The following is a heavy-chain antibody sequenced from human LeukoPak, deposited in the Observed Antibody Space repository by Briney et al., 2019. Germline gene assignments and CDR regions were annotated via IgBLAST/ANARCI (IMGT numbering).Heavy chain of an antibody. CDR3: AREVIAVAAGGDKRFDP. CDR1: GGSISSSTYY. Sequence: SETLSLTCSVSGGSISSSTYYWGWIRQPPGKGLEWIGSIYYGGSTYYNPSLKSRVTISVDTSKNQFSLKLSSVTAADTAVYYCAREVIAVAAGGDKRFDPWGQGTLVTVSS. D-gene: IGHD6-19*01. CDR2: IYYGGST. V-gene: IGHV4-39*07. J-gene: IGHJ5*02.